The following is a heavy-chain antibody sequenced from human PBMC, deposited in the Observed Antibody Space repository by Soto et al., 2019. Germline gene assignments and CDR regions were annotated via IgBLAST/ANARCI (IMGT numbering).Heavy chain of an antibody. J-gene: IGHJ3*02. D-gene: IGHD3-22*01. CDR2: MNPNSGNT. CDR3: ASGTYYYDSSGYPLPYEDAFDI. V-gene: IGHV1-8*01. Sequence: QVQLVQSGAEVKKPGASVTVSCKASGYTFTSYDINCVRQANGQGLEWMGWMNPNSGNTGYAQKFQGRVTMTRNTSIRKAYMELSSLRSDDTDVYYCASGTYYYDSSGYPLPYEDAFDIWGQGTMVTVSS. CDR1: GYTFTSYD.